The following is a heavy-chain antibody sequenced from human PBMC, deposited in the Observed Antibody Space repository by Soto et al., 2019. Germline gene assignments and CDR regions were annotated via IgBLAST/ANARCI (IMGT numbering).Heavy chain of an antibody. CDR2: IYYSGST. J-gene: IGHJ4*02. D-gene: IGHD6-19*01. Sequence: SETLSLSCTVSGGSISSSSYYWGWIRQPPGKGLEWIGSIYYSGSTYYNPSLKSRVTISVDTSKNQFSLKLSSVTAADTAVYYCVRVVAGLYYFDYWGQGTLVTVSS. V-gene: IGHV4-39*01. CDR3: VRVVAGLYYFDY. CDR1: GGSISSSSYY.